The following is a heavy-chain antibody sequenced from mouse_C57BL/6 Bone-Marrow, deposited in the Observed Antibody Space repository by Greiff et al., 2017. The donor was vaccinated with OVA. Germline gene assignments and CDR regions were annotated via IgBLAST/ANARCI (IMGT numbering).Heavy chain of an antibody. CDR1: GFTFSSYA. CDR2: ISDGGSYT. Sequence: EVQLVESGGGLVKPGGSLKLSCAASGFTFSSYAMSWVRQTPEKRLEWVATISDGGSYTYYPGNVKGRVTISRDNAKNNLYLQMSQLKTADTAVYSCACCYSSSPFAYWGQGTLVTVSA. J-gene: IGHJ3*01. CDR3: ACCYSSSPFAY. V-gene: IGHV5-4*01. D-gene: IGHD1-1*01.